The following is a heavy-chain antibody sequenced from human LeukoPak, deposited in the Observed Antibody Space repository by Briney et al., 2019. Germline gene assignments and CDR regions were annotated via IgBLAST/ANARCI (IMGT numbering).Heavy chain of an antibody. J-gene: IGHJ4*02. CDR1: GFTFSDYY. CDR2: ISSSSYT. V-gene: IGHV3-11*06. CDR3: ASSPYDYVWGSYRSPEGY. Sequence: GGSLRLSCAASGFTFSDYYMSWIRQAPGKGLEWVSYISSSSYTNYADSVKGRFTISRDNAKNSLYLQMNSLRAEDTAVYYCASSPYDYVWGSYRSPEGYWGQGTLVTVSS. D-gene: IGHD3-16*02.